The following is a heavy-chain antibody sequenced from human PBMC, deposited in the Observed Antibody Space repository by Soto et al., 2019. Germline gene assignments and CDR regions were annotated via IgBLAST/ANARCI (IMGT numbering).Heavy chain of an antibody. J-gene: IGHJ6*02. D-gene: IGHD2-15*01. CDR2: INHSGST. Sequence: LSLTCAVYGGSFSGYYWSWIRQPPGKGLEWIGEINHSGSTNYNPSLKSRVTISVDTSKNQFSLKLSSVTAADTAVYYCARGHYCSGGSCYYYYYYGMDVWSQGTTVTVSS. CDR1: GGSFSGYY. V-gene: IGHV4-34*01. CDR3: ARGHYCSGGSCYYYYYYGMDV.